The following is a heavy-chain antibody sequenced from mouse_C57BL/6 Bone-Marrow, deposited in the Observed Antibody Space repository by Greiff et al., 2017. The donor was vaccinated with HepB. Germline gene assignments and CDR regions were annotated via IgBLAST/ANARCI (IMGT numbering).Heavy chain of an antibody. CDR2: ISDGGSYT. CDR3: SIVEYCDV. Sequence: EVQGVESGGGLVKPGGSLKLSCAASGFTFSSYAMSWVRQTPGKRLEWVATISDGGSYTYYPENVKGRYTISRDNAKNNLYLQMSHLKSEDTAMYYCSIVEYCDVWGTGTTVTVSS. J-gene: IGHJ1*03. V-gene: IGHV5-4*01. CDR1: GFTFSSYA.